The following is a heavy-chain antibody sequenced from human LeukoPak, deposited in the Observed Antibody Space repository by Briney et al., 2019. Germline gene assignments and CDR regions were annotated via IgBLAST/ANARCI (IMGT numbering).Heavy chain of an antibody. CDR2: ISGSGGST. Sequence: GSLRLSCTASGFTFSSYAMSWVRQAPGKGLEWVSAISGSGGSTYYADSVKGRFTISRDNSKNTLYLQMNSLRAEDTAVYYCAKDREQWLPTGRAFDIWGQGTMVTVSS. V-gene: IGHV3-23*01. J-gene: IGHJ3*02. CDR3: AKDREQWLPTGRAFDI. CDR1: GFTFSSYA. D-gene: IGHD6-19*01.